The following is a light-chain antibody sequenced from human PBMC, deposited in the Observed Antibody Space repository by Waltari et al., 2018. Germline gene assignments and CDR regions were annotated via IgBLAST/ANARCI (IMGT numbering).Light chain of an antibody. Sequence: DILMTQSPSTLSASLGDRVTITCRASQSINTYLAWYQQKPGKAPKLLIYGASTLESGVPGRFSGTGSGTEFTLTISSLQPDDFATYYCQRYNSYANTFGQGTKVDIK. CDR3: QRYNSYANT. J-gene: IGKJ2*01. CDR1: QSINTY. CDR2: GAS. V-gene: IGKV1-5*01.